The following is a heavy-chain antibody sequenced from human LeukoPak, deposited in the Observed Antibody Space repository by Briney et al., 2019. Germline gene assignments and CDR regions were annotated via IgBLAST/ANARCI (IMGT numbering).Heavy chain of an antibody. J-gene: IGHJ3*02. V-gene: IGHV1-24*01. CDR3: AAEIYGDNSKCCSFDI. CDR2: FDPEDGET. CDR1: GYTLTELS. Sequence: ASVKVSCKVSGYTLTELSMHWVRQAPGKGLEWMGGFDPEDGETIYAQKFQGRVTMTEDTSTDTAYMELRSLESEDTAVYYCAAEIYGDNSKCCSFDIWGQGTRVTVSS. D-gene: IGHD4-23*01.